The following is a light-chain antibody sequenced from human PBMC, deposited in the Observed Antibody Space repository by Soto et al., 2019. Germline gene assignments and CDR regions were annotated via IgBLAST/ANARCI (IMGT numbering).Light chain of an antibody. J-gene: IGKJ4*01. CDR3: LQDYNYPLT. CDR2: TAS. Sequence: IQMTQSPSSLSASVGDRVTLTCRTSQPISDYLNWYQQKPGKAPTVLIYTASNLQSGVPSRFSGSGSGTDLTLTISSLQPEDFATYYCLQDYNYPLTFGGGTKVDIK. V-gene: IGKV1-6*01. CDR1: QPISDY.